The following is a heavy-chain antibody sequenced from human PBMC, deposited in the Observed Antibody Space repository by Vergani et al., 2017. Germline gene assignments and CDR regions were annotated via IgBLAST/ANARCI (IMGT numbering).Heavy chain of an antibody. Sequence: VQLQESGPGLVKPSQTLSLTCTVSGGSISSGSYYWSWIRQPAGKGLAWIGRIYTNGSTNYNPSLKSRVTISIATSKHQFSLKLSSVTAAVTAVYYCARDPGALNYDILTGYADSYYYGMDVWGQGTTVTVSS. CDR1: GGSISSGSYY. J-gene: IGHJ6*02. D-gene: IGHD3-9*01. CDR2: IYTNGST. V-gene: IGHV4-61*02. CDR3: ARDPGALNYDILTGYADSYYYGMDV.